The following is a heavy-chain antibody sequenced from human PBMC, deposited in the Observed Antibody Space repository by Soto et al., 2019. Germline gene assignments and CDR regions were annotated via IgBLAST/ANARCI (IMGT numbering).Heavy chain of an antibody. V-gene: IGHV4-30-4*01. Sequence: SETLSLTCTVSGGSISSGDYYWSWIRQPPGKGLEWIGDIYYSGSTNYNPSLRSRVTISVDTSKNQFSLKLSSVTAADTAVYYCASRPYYDSSGYLRPWGQGTLVTVPQ. D-gene: IGHD3-22*01. CDR3: ASRPYYDSSGYLRP. CDR2: IYYSGST. J-gene: IGHJ5*02. CDR1: GGSISSGDYY.